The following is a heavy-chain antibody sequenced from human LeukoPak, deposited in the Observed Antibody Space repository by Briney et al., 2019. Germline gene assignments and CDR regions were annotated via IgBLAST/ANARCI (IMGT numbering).Heavy chain of an antibody. Sequence: PSETLSLTCTVSGYSISSGYYWGWIRQPPGKGLEWIGSIYHSGSTYYNPSLKSRVTISVDTSKNQFSLKLSSVTAADTAVYYCASSHGTPSIAAAGTDDAFDIWGQGTMVTVSS. V-gene: IGHV4-38-2*02. D-gene: IGHD6-13*01. CDR1: GYSISSGYY. CDR3: ASSHGTPSIAAAGTDDAFDI. CDR2: IYHSGST. J-gene: IGHJ3*02.